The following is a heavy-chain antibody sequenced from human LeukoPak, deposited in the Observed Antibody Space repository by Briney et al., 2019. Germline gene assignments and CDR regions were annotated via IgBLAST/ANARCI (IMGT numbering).Heavy chain of an antibody. Sequence: GGSLRLSCAASGFTFSGYAMHWVRQAPGKGLEWVAVISYDGSNKYYADSVKGRFTISRDNSKNTLYLQMNSLRAEDTAVYYCAREMCSSTSCRNYYYYYGMDVWGKGTTVTVSS. J-gene: IGHJ6*04. CDR3: AREMCSSTSCRNYYYYYGMDV. D-gene: IGHD2-2*01. CDR1: GFTFSGYA. V-gene: IGHV3-30*04. CDR2: ISYDGSNK.